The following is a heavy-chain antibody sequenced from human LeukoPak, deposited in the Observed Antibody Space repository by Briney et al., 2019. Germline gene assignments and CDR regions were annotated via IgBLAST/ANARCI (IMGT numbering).Heavy chain of an antibody. CDR1: GFTFSSYA. J-gene: IGHJ6*03. D-gene: IGHD3-10*01. V-gene: IGHV3-23*01. CDR3: TAVRDRGGFYYYYMDV. Sequence: QPGGSLRLSCAASGFTFSSYAMSWVRQAPGKGLEWVSAISGSGGSTYYADSVKGRFTISRDNSKNTLYLQMNSLRAEDTAVYYCTAVRDRGGFYYYYMDVWGKGTTVTVSS. CDR2: ISGSGGST.